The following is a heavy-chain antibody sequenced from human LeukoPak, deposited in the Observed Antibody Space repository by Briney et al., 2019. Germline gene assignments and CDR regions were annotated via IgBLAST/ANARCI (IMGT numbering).Heavy chain of an antibody. CDR2: INPSGGST. J-gene: IGHJ3*02. CDR3: ARIYSSADAFDI. V-gene: IGHV1-46*01. CDR1: GYTFTSYY. D-gene: IGHD6-19*01. Sequence: GASVKVSCKASGYTFTSYYMHWVRQAPGQGREWMGIINPSGGSTSYAQKFQGRVTMTRDTSTSTVYMELSSLRSEDTAVYYCARIYSSADAFDIWGQGTMVTVSS.